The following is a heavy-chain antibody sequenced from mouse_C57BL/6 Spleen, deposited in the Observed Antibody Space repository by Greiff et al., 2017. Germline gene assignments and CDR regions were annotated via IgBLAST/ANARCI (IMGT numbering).Heavy chain of an antibody. CDR2: IWSDGST. V-gene: IGHV2-6-1*01. CDR3: ARQNVYYNYAMDY. Sequence: QVQLQQSGPGLVAPSQSLSITCTVSGFSLTSYGVHWVRQPPGKGLEWLVVIWSDGSTTYNSALKSRLSISKDNSKSQVFLKMNSLQTDDTAMYYCARQNVYYNYAMDYWGQGTSVTVSS. CDR1: GFSLTSYG. D-gene: IGHD2-1*01. J-gene: IGHJ4*01.